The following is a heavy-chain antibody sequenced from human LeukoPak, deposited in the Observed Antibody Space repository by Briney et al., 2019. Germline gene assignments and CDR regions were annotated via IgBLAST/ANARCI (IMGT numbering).Heavy chain of an antibody. Sequence: GGSLRLSCAASGFTFSNAWMSWVRQAPGKGLEWVGRIKSKTDGWTTDYAAPVKGRFTISRDDSKNTLYLQMNSLKTEDTAVYYCTTHDFAWGQGTLVTVSS. J-gene: IGHJ5*02. CDR2: IKSKTDGWTT. D-gene: IGHD3-3*01. V-gene: IGHV3-15*01. CDR1: GFTFSNAW. CDR3: TTHDFA.